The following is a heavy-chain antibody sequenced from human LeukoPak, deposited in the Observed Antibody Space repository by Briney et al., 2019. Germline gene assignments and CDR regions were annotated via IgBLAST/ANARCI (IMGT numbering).Heavy chain of an antibody. V-gene: IGHV4-39*07. CDR3: ARRRRGSSCYKGICPAEYFQH. J-gene: IGHJ1*01. D-gene: IGHD2-2*02. CDR2: IYYSGST. Sequence: SETLSLTCTVSGGSISSSSYYWGWIRQPPGKGLEWIGSIYYSGSTYYNPSLKSRVTISVDTSKNQFSLKLSSVTAADTAVYYCARRRRGSSCYKGICPAEYFQHWGQGTLVTVSS. CDR1: GGSISSSSYY.